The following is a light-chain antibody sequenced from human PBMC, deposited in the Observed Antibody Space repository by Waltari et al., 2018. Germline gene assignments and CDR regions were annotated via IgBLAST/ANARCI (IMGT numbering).Light chain of an antibody. J-gene: IGLJ1*01. V-gene: IGLV3-19*01. Sequence: SSELTQDAAVSVALGQTVRTTGQGASVGTYYPSWYQHKPGQAPVVVFYCKNKRPAGIPDRFSGSSAGTTASLTITGAQEEDEADYYCNSRDSSAYLFGTGTKVTVL. CDR3: NSRDSSAYL. CDR2: CKN. CDR1: SVGTYY.